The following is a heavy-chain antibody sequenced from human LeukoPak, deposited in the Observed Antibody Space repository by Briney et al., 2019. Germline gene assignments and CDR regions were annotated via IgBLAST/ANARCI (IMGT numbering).Heavy chain of an antibody. CDR1: GFTFSSYA. CDR2: ISYDGSNK. Sequence: GRSLRLSCAASGFTFSSYAMHWVRQAPGKGLEWVAVISYDGSNKYYADSVKGPFTISRDNSKNTLYLQMNSLRAEDTAVYYCARAGGSDAFDIWGQGTMVTVSS. V-gene: IGHV3-30*04. D-gene: IGHD3-16*01. J-gene: IGHJ3*02. CDR3: ARAGGSDAFDI.